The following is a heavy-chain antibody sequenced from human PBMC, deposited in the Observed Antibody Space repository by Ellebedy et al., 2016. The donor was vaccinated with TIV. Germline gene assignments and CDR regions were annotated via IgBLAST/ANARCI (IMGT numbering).Heavy chain of an antibody. J-gene: IGHJ4*02. D-gene: IGHD2-21*02. V-gene: IGHV2-26*01. CDR1: GFSLNNIIMG. Sequence: SGPTLVKPTETLTLTCTVSGFSLNNIIMGVSWFRQPPGKALEWLANIFSKDEKSYKTSLKSRLTISRDTAKSQVILTMTDLDPLDTATYYCARAPRYCGGDCSYKFDYWGQGTLVPVSS. CDR3: ARAPRYCGGDCSYKFDY. CDR2: IFSKDEK.